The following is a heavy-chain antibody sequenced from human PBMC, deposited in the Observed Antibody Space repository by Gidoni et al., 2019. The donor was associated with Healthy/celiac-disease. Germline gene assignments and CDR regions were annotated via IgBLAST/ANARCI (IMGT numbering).Heavy chain of an antibody. CDR2: FDPEDGET. J-gene: IGHJ5*02. CDR1: GYNLTQLS. Sequence: QVKLVQSGAEVKKTGASVKVSCQVSGYNLTQLSMHWVRLVPGKGLEWMGGFDPEDGETSYAQKFQGRVTMTEDTSTDTAYMELSSLRSEDTAVYYCAARYYYGSGGFDPWGQGTLVTVSS. D-gene: IGHD3-10*01. V-gene: IGHV1-24*01. CDR3: AARYYYGSGGFDP.